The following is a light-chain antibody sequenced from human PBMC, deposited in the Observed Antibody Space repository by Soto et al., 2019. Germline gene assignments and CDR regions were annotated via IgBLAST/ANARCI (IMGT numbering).Light chain of an antibody. V-gene: IGKV1-39*01. CDR2: AAS. J-gene: IGKJ3*01. CDR3: QQSYSTPFT. Sequence: DIQMTQSPSSLSASVGDTVTITCRASQSVRTYLNWYQQKPGKAPELLIYAASSLQSGVPSRFSGSGSGTDFTLTVRGLQPDDYATYYCQQSYSTPFTYGPGTKVDLK. CDR1: QSVRTY.